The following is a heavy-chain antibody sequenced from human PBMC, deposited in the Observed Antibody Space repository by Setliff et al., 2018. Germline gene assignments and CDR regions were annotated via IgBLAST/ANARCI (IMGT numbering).Heavy chain of an antibody. CDR3: ARDNNPGYRGYWGRFDY. CDR1: GGSISSGGYY. J-gene: IGHJ4*02. V-gene: IGHV4-31*03. CDR2: IYYSGST. D-gene: IGHD3-16*02. Sequence: SETLSLTCTVSGGSISSGGYYWSWIRQHPGKGLEWIGYIYYSGSTYYNPSLKSRVTISVDTSKNQFSLKLSSVTAADAAVYYCARDNNPGYRGYWGRFDYWGQGTQVTVSS.